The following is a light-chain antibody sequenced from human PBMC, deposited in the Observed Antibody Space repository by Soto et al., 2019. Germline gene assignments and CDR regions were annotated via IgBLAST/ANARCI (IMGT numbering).Light chain of an antibody. CDR3: QQYNTYSRT. Sequence: DIQMTQSPSTLSASVGDRVTITCRASQSISSWLAWYQQKPGKAPKLLIYEASSLESGVPSRFRGSGSGTEFTLTINSLQPDDFATYYCQQYNTYSRTFGQGTKVEIK. CDR1: QSISSW. V-gene: IGKV1-5*03. CDR2: EAS. J-gene: IGKJ1*01.